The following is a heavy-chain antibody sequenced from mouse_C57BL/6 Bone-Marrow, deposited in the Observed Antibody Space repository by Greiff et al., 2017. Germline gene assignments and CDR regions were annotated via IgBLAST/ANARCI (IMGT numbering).Heavy chain of an antibody. CDR2: ILPGSGST. CDR1: GYTFTGYW. V-gene: IGHV1-9*01. D-gene: IGHD2-4*01. J-gene: IGHJ1*03. Sequence: VQLQQSGAELMKPGASVKLSCKASGYTFTGYWIAWVKQRPGHGLEWIGEILPGSGSTNYNEKFKGKATFTADTSSNPAYLQLSSLTTEDSAIYYCARSPYDYDEDWYFDVWGTGTTVTVSS. CDR3: ARSPYDYDEDWYFDV.